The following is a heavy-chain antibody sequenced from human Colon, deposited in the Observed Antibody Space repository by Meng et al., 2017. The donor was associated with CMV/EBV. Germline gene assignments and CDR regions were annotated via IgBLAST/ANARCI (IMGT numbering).Heavy chain of an antibody. Sequence: GESLKISCAASGFTVSSDYMSWVRQAPGKGLEWVANIKQDGTETYYVDSVKGRFTISKDNAKNSLYLQMNSLRVEDTAVYYCTRRRNYDFRSGYYSGVFDSWGQGTLVTVSS. CDR2: IKQDGTET. V-gene: IGHV3-7*01. J-gene: IGHJ4*02. CDR1: GFTVSSDY. CDR3: TRRRNYDFRSGYYSGVFDS. D-gene: IGHD3-3*01.